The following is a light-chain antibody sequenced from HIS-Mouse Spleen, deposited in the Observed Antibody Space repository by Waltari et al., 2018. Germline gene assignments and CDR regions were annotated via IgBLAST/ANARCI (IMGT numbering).Light chain of an antibody. CDR2: AAS. V-gene: IGKV1-9*01. J-gene: IGKJ1*01. CDR3: QQLNSYPPT. CDR1: QGIRSY. Sequence: DIQLTQSPSFLSASVGDRATITCRASQGIRSYLAWYQQKPGNAPKLLIYAASTLQSGVPSRFSGSGSGTEFTLTISSLQPEDFATYYCQQLNSYPPTFGQGTKVEIK.